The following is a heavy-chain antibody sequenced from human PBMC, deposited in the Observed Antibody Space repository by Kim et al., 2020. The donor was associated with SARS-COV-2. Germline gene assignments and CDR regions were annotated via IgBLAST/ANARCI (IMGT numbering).Heavy chain of an antibody. CDR3: AKKYSYDIVGHTLDY. CDR2: LTGSGGDT. CDR1: GFTFSTYA. V-gene: IGHV3-23*01. D-gene: IGHD3-22*01. J-gene: IGHJ4*02. Sequence: PGGSLRLSCAASGFTFSTYAMIWVRQAPGQGLEWVSSLTGSGGDTYYADSVKGRFTISRDNSKNTVYLQMNSLRPEDTAVYYCAKKYSYDIVGHTLDYWGQGTLVTVSS.